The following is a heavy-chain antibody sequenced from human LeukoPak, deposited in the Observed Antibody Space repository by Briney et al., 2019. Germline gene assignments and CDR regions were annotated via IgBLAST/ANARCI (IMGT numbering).Heavy chain of an antibody. J-gene: IGHJ3*01. CDR2: GSTFNGHR. CDR1: GYTFTDYG. D-gene: IGHD1-26*01. V-gene: IGHV1-18*01. Sequence: ASVKVPCKASGYTFTDYGIHWVRQAPGQGLEWISWGSTFNGHRLYGQRFQGRVAMTTDPSTTTVYMELTSLTSDDTALYYCARDAVGARAFDFWGQGTMVIVSS. CDR3: ARDAVGARAFDF.